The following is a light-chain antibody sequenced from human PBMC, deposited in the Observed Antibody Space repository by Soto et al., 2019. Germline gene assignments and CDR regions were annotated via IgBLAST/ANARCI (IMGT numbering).Light chain of an antibody. Sequence: DIQMTQSPSPLSASVGDRVTITCRASQGTSNYLAWYQQKPGEAPKSLIYSVSTLQSGVSSRFSATGSGTDFALTISSLQPEDFATYYCLQYYTFPLTFGGGTKVDIK. CDR3: LQYYTFPLT. CDR1: QGTSNY. J-gene: IGKJ4*01. V-gene: IGKV1-16*01. CDR2: SVS.